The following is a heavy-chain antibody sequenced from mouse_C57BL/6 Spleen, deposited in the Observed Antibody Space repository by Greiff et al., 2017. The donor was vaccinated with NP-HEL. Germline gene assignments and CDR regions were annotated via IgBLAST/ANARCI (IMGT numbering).Heavy chain of an antibody. V-gene: IGHV5-16*01. CDR3: AREGPISEVYYGSSFDY. CDR2: INYDGSST. J-gene: IGHJ2*01. Sequence: VQLKESEGGLVQPGSSMKLSCTASGFTFSDYYMAWVRQVPEKGLEWVANINYDGSSTYYLDSLKSRFIISRDNAKNILYLQMSSLKSEDTATYYCAREGPISEVYYGSSFDYWGQGTTLTVSS. D-gene: IGHD1-1*01. CDR1: GFTFSDYY.